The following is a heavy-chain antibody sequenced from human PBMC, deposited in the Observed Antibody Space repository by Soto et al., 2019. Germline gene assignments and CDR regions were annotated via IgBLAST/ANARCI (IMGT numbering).Heavy chain of an antibody. CDR2: INHSGST. V-gene: IGHV4-34*01. Sequence: SETLSLPCAVYGGSFSCYYWSWIRQPPGKGLEWIGEINHSGSTNYNPSLKSRVTISVDTSKNQFSLKLSSVTAADTAVYYCARGLTYCSSTSCDYWGQGTLVTVSS. CDR1: GGSFSCYY. CDR3: ARGLTYCSSTSCDY. D-gene: IGHD2-2*01. J-gene: IGHJ4*02.